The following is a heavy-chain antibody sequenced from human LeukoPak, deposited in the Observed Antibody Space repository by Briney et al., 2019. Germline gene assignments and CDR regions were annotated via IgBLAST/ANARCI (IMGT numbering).Heavy chain of an antibody. CDR2: IYYTGST. J-gene: IGHJ4*02. CDR3: AALGDYAVFGLDY. D-gene: IGHD4-17*01. CDR1: GGSISSYY. Sequence: SETLSLTCSVSGGSISSYYWSWVRQPPGKGLEWIGNIYYTGSTNYNPSLKSRVVISIDTSKNQFSLRLSSVTAADTAVYYCAALGDYAVFGLDYWGQGTLVTVSS. V-gene: IGHV4-59*08.